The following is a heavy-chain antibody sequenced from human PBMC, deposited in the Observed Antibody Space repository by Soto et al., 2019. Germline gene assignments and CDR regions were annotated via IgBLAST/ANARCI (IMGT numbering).Heavy chain of an antibody. D-gene: IGHD6-13*01. J-gene: IGHJ4*02. Sequence: QITLKESGPTLVKPTQTLTLTCTFSGFSLSTSGVGVGWIRQPPGKALEWLALIYWDDDKRYSPSLKSRLTIPKDTSKNPVVLTLTNVDPVDTATYYCAHSPAAAGSDYFDYWGQGTLVTVSS. CDR2: IYWDDDK. CDR3: AHSPAAAGSDYFDY. CDR1: GFSLSTSGVG. V-gene: IGHV2-5*02.